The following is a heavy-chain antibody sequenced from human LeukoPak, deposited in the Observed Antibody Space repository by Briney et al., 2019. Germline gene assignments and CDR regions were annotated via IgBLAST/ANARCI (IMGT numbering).Heavy chain of an antibody. CDR3: ARGRYCSSTSCPRAYYYYMNV. Sequence: SETLSLTCTVSGGSISSSSYYWGWIRQPPGKGLEWIGSIYYSGSTYYNPSPKSRVTISVDTSKNQFSLKLSSVTAADTAVYYCARGRYCSSTSCPRAYYYYMNVWGKGTTVTVSS. V-gene: IGHV4-39*07. CDR1: GGSISSSSYY. J-gene: IGHJ6*03. D-gene: IGHD2-2*01. CDR2: IYYSGST.